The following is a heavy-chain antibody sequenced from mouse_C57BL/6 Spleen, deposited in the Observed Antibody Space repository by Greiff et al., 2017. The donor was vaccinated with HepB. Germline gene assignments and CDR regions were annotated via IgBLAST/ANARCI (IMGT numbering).Heavy chain of an antibody. CDR1: GFTFSDYG. V-gene: IGHV5-15*01. Sequence: DVMLVESGGGLVQPGGSLKLSCAASGFTFSDYGMAWVRQAPRKGPEWVAFISNLAYSIYYADTVTGRFTISRENAKNTLYLEMSSLRSEDTAMYYCARGARVVDWYIDVWGTGTAVTVSS. D-gene: IGHD1-1*02. CDR2: ISNLAYSI. J-gene: IGHJ1*03. CDR3: ARGARVVDWYIDV.